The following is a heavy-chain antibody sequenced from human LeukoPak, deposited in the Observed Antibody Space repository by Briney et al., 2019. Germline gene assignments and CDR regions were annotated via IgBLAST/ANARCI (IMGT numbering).Heavy chain of an antibody. Sequence: GGSLRLSCAASGFTYTSHGMHWVRQAPGKGLEWVAVISWDGSNTFYADSVKGRFTISRDNFKNTLDLQMNSLRPEDTAVYYCAPHHDVAPHLIGWGQGTQVIVSS. D-gene: IGHD2-15*01. CDR1: GFTYTSHG. V-gene: IGHV3-30*03. CDR2: ISWDGSNT. J-gene: IGHJ4*02. CDR3: APHHDVAPHLIG.